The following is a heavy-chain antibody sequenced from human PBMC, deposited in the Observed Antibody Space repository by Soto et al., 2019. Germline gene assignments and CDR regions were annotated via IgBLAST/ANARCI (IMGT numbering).Heavy chain of an antibody. V-gene: IGHV3-74*01. J-gene: IGHJ4*02. CDR2: INSDGSTT. CDR1: GFTFSSYW. D-gene: IGHD5-12*01. CDR3: VRVPTGGYAFSLDDY. Sequence: EVQLVESGGGLVQPGGSLRLSCAASGFTFSSYWMHWVRQAPGKGLVWVSRINSDGSTTTYADSVKGRFIISRDNAKNTLYLQMNSLRAEDTAVYYCVRVPTGGYAFSLDDYWGQGTPVTVSS.